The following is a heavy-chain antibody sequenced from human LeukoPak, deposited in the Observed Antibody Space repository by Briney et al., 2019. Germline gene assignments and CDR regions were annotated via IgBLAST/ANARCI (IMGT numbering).Heavy chain of an antibody. J-gene: IGHJ2*01. CDR2: IYTSGST. CDR3: AASVTKINYRYFDL. D-gene: IGHD4-17*01. Sequence: SETLSLTCTVSGGSISSSSYYWGWIRQPAGKGLEWIGRIYTSGSTNYNPSLKSRVTMSVDTSKNQFSLKLSSVTAADTAVYYCAASVTKINYRYFDLWGRGTLVTVSS. V-gene: IGHV4-61*02. CDR1: GGSISSSSYY.